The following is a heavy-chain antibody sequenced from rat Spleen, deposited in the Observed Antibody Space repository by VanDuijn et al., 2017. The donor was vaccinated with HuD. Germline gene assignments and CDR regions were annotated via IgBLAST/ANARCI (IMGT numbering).Heavy chain of an antibody. V-gene: IGHV2-19*01. CDR3: ARGSVFFDY. CDR2: IWSHGGI. Sequence: QVQLKESGPGLVQPSQTLSLTCTVSGFSLTDYSVYWVRQPPGKGLEWMGVIWSHGGIDYNSAIKSRLSISRDTSKSQVFLKRNSLQTEDTAMYFCARGSVFFDYWGQGVMVTVSS. J-gene: IGHJ2*01. CDR1: GFSLTDYS.